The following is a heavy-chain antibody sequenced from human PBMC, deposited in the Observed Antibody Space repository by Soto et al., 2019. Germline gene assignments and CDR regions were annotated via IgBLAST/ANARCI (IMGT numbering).Heavy chain of an antibody. J-gene: IGHJ4*02. CDR3: ARGGVDYYDSSGYYFYPYYFDY. V-gene: IGHV4-59*04. Sequence: PSQTLSLTCTVSGGSISSYYWSWIRQPPGKGLEWIGYIYYSGTTYYNPSLKSRVTMSVDTSKNQFSLKLTSVTAVDTAVYYCARGGVDYYDSSGYYFYPYYFDYWGQGTLVNVSS. CDR2: IYYSGTT. D-gene: IGHD3-22*01. CDR1: GGSISSYY.